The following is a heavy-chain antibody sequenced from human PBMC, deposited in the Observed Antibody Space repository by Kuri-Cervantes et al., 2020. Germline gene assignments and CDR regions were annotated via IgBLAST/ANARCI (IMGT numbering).Heavy chain of an antibody. J-gene: IGHJ6*03. D-gene: IGHD2-2*01. Sequence: SETLSLTCAVYGGSFSGYYWSWIRQPPGKGLEWIGEINHSGSTNYNPSLKSRVTISVDTSKNQFSLKLSSVTAADTAVYYCARLVVVPAAMEDRYYYYYYYMDVWGKGTTVTVSS. CDR2: INHSGST. CDR3: ARLVVVPAAMEDRYYYYYYYMDV. CDR1: GGSFSGYY. V-gene: IGHV4-34*01.